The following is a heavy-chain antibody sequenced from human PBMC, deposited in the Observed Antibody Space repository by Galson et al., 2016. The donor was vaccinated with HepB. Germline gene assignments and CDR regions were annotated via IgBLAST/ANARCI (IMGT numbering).Heavy chain of an antibody. CDR3: ARLGNYGSFLDF. CDR2: IYYSGST. CDR1: GGSISNYY. V-gene: IGHV4-59*08. J-gene: IGHJ4*02. Sequence: SETLSLTCTVSGGSISNYYWSWIRQPPGKGLEWIGYIYYSGSTNYNPSLKSRVPISVDTSKNQFSLNLDSVTAADTAVYYCARLGNYGSFLDFWGRGTLVTVSS. D-gene: IGHD3-10*01.